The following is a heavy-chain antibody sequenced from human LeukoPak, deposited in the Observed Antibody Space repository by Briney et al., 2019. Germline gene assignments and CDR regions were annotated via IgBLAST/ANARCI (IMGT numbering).Heavy chain of an antibody. CDR3: ARVGWELFNDY. J-gene: IGHJ4*02. V-gene: IGHV1-8*03. D-gene: IGHD1-26*01. CDR2: MNPNSGNT. CDR1: GYTFTSYG. Sequence: ASVKVSCKASGYTFTSYGLSWVRQATGQGLEWMGWMNPNSGNTGYAQKFQGRVTITRNTSISTAYMELSSLRSEDTAVYYCARVGWELFNDYWGQGTLVTVSS.